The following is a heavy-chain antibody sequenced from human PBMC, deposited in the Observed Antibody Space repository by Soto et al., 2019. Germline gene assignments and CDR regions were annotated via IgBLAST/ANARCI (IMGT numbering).Heavy chain of an antibody. V-gene: IGHV4-59*12. Sequence: SETLSLTCTVSGGSISSYYWSWIRQPPGKGLEWIGEIYHSGSTNYNPSLKSRVTISVDKSKNQFSLKLSSVTAADTAVYYCARTYGGPPAMTWFDPWGQGTLVTVSS. CDR3: ARTYGGPPAMTWFDP. D-gene: IGHD4-17*01. CDR2: IYHSGST. CDR1: GGSISSYY. J-gene: IGHJ5*02.